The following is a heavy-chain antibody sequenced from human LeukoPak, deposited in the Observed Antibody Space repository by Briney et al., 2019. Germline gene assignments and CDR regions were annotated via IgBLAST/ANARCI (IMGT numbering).Heavy chain of an antibody. J-gene: IGHJ4*02. Sequence: SETLSLTCTVSGGSISSGDYYWSWIRQPPGKGLEWIGYIYYSGSTYYNPSLKNRVTISVDTSKNQFSLKLSSVTAADTAVYYCARGRRGVSPYDYWGQGTLVTVSS. CDR1: GGSISSGDYY. CDR2: IYYSGST. D-gene: IGHD3-10*01. V-gene: IGHV4-30-4*08. CDR3: ARGRRGVSPYDY.